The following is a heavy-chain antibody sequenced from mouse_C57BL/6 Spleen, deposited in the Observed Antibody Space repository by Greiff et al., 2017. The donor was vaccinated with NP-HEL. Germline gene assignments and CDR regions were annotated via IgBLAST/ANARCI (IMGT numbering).Heavy chain of an antibody. V-gene: IGHV14-1*01. CDR1: GFNIKDYY. CDR3: TYYGNYGSFDY. CDR2: IDPEDGDT. Sequence: VQLQQSGAELVRPGASVKLPCTASGFNIKDYYMHWVKQRPEQGLEWIGRIDPEDGDTEYAPKFQGKATMTADTSSNTAYLQLSSLTSEDTAVYYCTYYGNYGSFDYWGQGTTLTVSS. D-gene: IGHD2-1*01. J-gene: IGHJ2*01.